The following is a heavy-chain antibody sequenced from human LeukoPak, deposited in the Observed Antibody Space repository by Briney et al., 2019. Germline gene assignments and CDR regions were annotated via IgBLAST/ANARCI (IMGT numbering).Heavy chain of an antibody. CDR2: INPNSGGT. J-gene: IGHJ6*03. Sequence: ASVKVSCKASGYTFTGYYMHWVRQAPGQGLEWMGWINPNSGGTNYAQKFQGRVTMTRDTSISTAYMELSRLRSDDTAVYYCARVGNLGHYYYMDVWGKGTTVTVSS. CDR3: ARVGNLGHYYYMDV. CDR1: GYTFTGYY. D-gene: IGHD3-16*01. V-gene: IGHV1-2*02.